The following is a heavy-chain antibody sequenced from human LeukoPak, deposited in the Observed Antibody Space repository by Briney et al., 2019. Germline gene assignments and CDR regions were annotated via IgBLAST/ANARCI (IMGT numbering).Heavy chain of an antibody. CDR3: VRDSCPRPSCYDL. CDR1: GFTFSSYG. J-gene: IGHJ5*02. D-gene: IGHD2-2*01. V-gene: IGHV3-33*01. Sequence: GGSLRLSCAASGFTFSSYGMHWVRQAPGKGLEWVTAIDFDGRNDYYADSVKGRFTISRDDSKNTLYLQMDNLGVEDTAVYYCVRDSCPRPSCYDLWGQGTLVTVSS. CDR2: IDFDGRND.